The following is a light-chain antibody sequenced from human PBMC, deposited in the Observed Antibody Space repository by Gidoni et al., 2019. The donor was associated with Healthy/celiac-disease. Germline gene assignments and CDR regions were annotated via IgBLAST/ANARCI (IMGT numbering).Light chain of an antibody. V-gene: IGKV1-39*01. CDR1: QSISSY. Sequence: DIQMTQSPSSLSASVGDRVTITCRASQSISSYLNWYQQKPGKAPKLLIYAASSLQSGVPSRFSCSGSGTDFTLTISSLQPEDFATYYCQQGYSTPITFGQGTRLEIK. CDR2: AAS. J-gene: IGKJ5*01. CDR3: QQGYSTPIT.